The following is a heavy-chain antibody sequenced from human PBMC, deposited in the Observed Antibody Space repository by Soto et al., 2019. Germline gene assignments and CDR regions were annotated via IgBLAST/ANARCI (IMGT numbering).Heavy chain of an antibody. CDR3: ARDGEYSYDSSGYKY. Sequence: QVQLVESGGGVVQPGRSLRLSCAASGFTFSSYGMHWVRQAPGKGLEWVAVIWYDGSNKYYADSVKGRFTISRDNSKNTVYLQINSLRAKDTAVYYCARDGEYSYDSSGYKYWGQRTLVTVSS. CDR2: IWYDGSNK. V-gene: IGHV3-33*01. CDR1: GFTFSSYG. J-gene: IGHJ4*02. D-gene: IGHD3-22*01.